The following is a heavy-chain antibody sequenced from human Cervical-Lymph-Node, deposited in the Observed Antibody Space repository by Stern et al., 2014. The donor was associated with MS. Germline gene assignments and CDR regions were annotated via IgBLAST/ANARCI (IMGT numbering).Heavy chain of an antibody. Sequence: VQLVESGGGVVQPGRSLRLSCAASGFTFSSYGMHWVRQAQGPGLEWVAVISYDESNKYYPYSMKGLFIITRDNSKNALYLQMNSLRAEDTTVYYCAKSSSPSHYYYYGMDVWGQGTPVTVSS. CDR3: AKSSSPSHYYYYGMDV. J-gene: IGHJ6*02. V-gene: IGHV3-30*18. CDR1: GFTFSSYG. D-gene: IGHD2-15*01. CDR2: ISYDESNK.